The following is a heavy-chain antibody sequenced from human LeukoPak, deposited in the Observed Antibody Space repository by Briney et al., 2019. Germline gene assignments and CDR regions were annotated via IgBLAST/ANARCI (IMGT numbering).Heavy chain of an antibody. Sequence: GVSLRLFCAASGFTFSRYWMSWVRQAPGKGLVGVANIKQDGSEKYHVDSVKGRITIARDNAKNSLYLQMNSLRAEDTAVYYCARDSPGIAVAGPKVPTYYYYYMDVWGKGTTVTVSS. J-gene: IGHJ6*03. CDR2: IKQDGSEK. CDR1: GFTFSRYW. V-gene: IGHV3-7*01. CDR3: ARDSPGIAVAGPKVPTYYYYYMDV. D-gene: IGHD6-19*01.